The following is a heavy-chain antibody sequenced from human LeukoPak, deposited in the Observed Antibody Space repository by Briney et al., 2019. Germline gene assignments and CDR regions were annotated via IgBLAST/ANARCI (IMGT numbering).Heavy chain of an antibody. V-gene: IGHV3-23*01. D-gene: IGHD3-10*01. CDR2: ISGSGGST. CDR1: GFTFSSYG. CDR3: AKDAILLWFGEYFDY. Sequence: GGTLRLSCGASGFTFSSYGMSWVRQAPGKGLEWVSAISGSGGSTYYADSVKGRFTISRDNSKNTLYLQMNSLRAEDTAVYYCAKDAILLWFGEYFDYWGQGTLVTVSS. J-gene: IGHJ4*02.